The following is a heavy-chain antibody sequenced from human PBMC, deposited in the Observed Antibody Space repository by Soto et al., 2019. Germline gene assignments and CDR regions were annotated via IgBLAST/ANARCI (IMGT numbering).Heavy chain of an antibody. Sequence: GAPVKVSCKASGYTFTSYGIIWVRQAPGQGLEWMGWISAYNGNTNYAQKLQGRVTITTDTSTSTAYMELRSLRSDDTAVYYCARDLTPGLVDHWGQGTLVTVAS. V-gene: IGHV1-18*01. CDR2: ISAYNGNT. CDR3: ARDLTPGLVDH. CDR1: GYTFTSYG. D-gene: IGHD3-9*01. J-gene: IGHJ4*02.